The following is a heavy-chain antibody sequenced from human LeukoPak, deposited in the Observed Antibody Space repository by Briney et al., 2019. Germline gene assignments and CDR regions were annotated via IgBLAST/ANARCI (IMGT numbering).Heavy chain of an antibody. CDR1: GFTFSSHW. V-gene: IGHV3-74*01. D-gene: IGHD3-10*01. CDR3: AKGHGGYYGYAFDN. Sequence: PGGSLRLSCAASGFTFSSHWMHWVRQAPGKGLVWVSRINSDGSTTTYADSVKGRFTISRDNANNTLYLQMNSLRVEDTAVYYCAKGHGGYYGYAFDNWGQGTMVTVSS. J-gene: IGHJ3*02. CDR2: INSDGSTT.